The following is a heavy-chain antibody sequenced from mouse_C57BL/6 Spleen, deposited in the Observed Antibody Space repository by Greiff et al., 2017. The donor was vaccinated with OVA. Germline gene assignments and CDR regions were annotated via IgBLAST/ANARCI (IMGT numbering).Heavy chain of an antibody. V-gene: IGHV1-78*01. J-gene: IGHJ4*01. D-gene: IGHD1-1*01. Sequence: VQLQQSDAELVKPGASVKISCKVSGYTFTDHTIHWMKQRPEQGLEWIGYIYPRDGSTKYNEKFKGKATLTADKSSSTAYMQLNSLTSEDAAVYFCARGPTVVEDYYAMDDWGQGTSVTVSS. CDR3: ARGPTVVEDYYAMDD. CDR1: GYTFTDHT. CDR2: IYPRDGST.